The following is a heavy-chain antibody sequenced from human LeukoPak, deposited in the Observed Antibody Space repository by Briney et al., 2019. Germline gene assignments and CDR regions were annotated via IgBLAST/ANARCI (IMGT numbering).Heavy chain of an antibody. CDR1: GGTFSSYA. J-gene: IGHJ4*02. Sequence: ASVKVSCKASGGTFSSYAISWVRQAPGQGLEWMGGIIPIFGTANYAQKFQGRVTITADESTSTAYMELSSLRSEDTAVYYCARVGVGFSGSYCKTLGYFDYWGQGTLVTVSS. V-gene: IGHV1-69*13. CDR3: ARVGVGFSGSYCKTLGYFDY. CDR2: IIPIFGTA. D-gene: IGHD3-10*01.